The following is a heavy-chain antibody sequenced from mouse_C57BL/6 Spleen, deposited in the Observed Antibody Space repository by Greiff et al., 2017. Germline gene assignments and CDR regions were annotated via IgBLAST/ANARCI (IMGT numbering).Heavy chain of an antibody. J-gene: IGHJ2*01. CDR2: IYPSDSET. D-gene: IGHD1-1*01. Sequence: QVQLKQPGAELVRPGSSVKLSCKASGYTFTSYWMDWVKQRPGQGLEWIGNIYPSDSETHYNQKFKDKATLTVDKSSSTAYMQLSSLTSEDSAVYYCARWGTTDYFDYWGQGTTLTVSS. CDR3: ARWGTTDYFDY. V-gene: IGHV1-61*01. CDR1: GYTFTSYW.